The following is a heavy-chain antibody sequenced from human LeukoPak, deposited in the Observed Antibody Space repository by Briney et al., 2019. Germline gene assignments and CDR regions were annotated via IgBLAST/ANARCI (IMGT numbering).Heavy chain of an antibody. V-gene: IGHV3-30-3*01. CDR3: AREKLWSSDY. CDR2: ISYDGSNK. D-gene: IGHD5-18*01. J-gene: IGHJ4*02. Sequence: GGSLRLSCAASGFTFSSYAMHWVRQAPGKGLEWVAVISYDGSNKYYADSVKGRFTISRDNSKNTLYLQMNSLRAEDTAVYYCAREKLWSSDYWGQGTLVTVSS. CDR1: GFTFSSYA.